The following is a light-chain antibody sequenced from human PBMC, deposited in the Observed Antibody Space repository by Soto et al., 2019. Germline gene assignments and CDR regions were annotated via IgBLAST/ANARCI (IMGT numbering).Light chain of an antibody. J-gene: IGLJ7*01. CDR2: SNT. Sequence: QSVLTQPPSASGTPGQRVTISCSGSSSNIGSYTVNWYQHFPGTAPKLLIYSNTQRPSGGPDRFSGSKSGTSASLAISGLQSEDEAEYYCSSWDGSLSGYGLGAGTQRTVL. CDR3: SSWDGSLSGYG. V-gene: IGLV1-44*01. CDR1: SSNIGSYT.